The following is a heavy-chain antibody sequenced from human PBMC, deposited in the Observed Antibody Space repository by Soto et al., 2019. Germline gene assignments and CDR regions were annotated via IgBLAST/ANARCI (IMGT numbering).Heavy chain of an antibody. V-gene: IGHV5-51*03. CDR3: ARSRRDNSGYDAFDI. J-gene: IGHJ3*02. CDR2: IYPGDSET. D-gene: IGHD3-22*01. CDR1: GYSFISYW. Sequence: EILLVQSGAEVKKPGESLKISCKGFGYSFISYWIGWVRQMPGKGLEWMGIIYPGDSETRYSPSFQGQVTISADKYIFTAYLQWTSLKASDTAMYYCARSRRDNSGYDAFDIWGQGTMVTVSS.